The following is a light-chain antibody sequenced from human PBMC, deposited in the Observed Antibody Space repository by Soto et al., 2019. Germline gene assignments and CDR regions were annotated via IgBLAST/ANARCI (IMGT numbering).Light chain of an antibody. Sequence: EIVLTQSPGTLSLSPGERATLSCRASRSLSSSYVVWYQQKPGQAPRPLIYAASRRATGIPDRFSGSGSATEYTLTISRLEPEDFAVYYCQQQGTFGQGTTLEIK. CDR3: QQQGT. V-gene: IGKV3-20*01. CDR2: AAS. J-gene: IGKJ2*01. CDR1: RSLSSSY.